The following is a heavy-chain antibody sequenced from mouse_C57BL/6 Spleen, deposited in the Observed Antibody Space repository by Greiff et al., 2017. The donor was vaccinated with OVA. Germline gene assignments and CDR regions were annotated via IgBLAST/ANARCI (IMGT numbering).Heavy chain of an antibody. J-gene: IGHJ4*01. CDR3: ARGGGNSYAMDY. V-gene: IGHV1-82*01. CDR1: GYAFSSSW. Sequence: QVQLQQSGPELVKPGASVKISCKASGYAFSSSWMNWVKQRPGKGLEWIGRIYPGDGDTNYNGKFKGKATLTADKSSSSAYMQLSSLTSEDSAVYFCARGGGNSYAMDYWGQGTSVTVSS. D-gene: IGHD2-1*01. CDR2: IYPGDGDT.